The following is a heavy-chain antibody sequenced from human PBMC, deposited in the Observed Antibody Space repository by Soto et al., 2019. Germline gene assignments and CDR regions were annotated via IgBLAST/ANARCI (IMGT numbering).Heavy chain of an antibody. J-gene: IGHJ5*01. V-gene: IGHV3-74*03. Sequence: EVQLVESGGGLVQPGGSLRLSCAASGFQFSRNWMHWIRQSPGKGLVWVSRIKNDGSKRTYADSVRGRFTISRDNAKNMLYLQMNRLRAEDTAVYYCARDLEFEPQDNWFDSWGQGTLVTVSS. CDR2: IKNDGSKR. D-gene: IGHD3-10*01. CDR3: ARDLEFEPQDNWFDS. CDR1: GFQFSRNW.